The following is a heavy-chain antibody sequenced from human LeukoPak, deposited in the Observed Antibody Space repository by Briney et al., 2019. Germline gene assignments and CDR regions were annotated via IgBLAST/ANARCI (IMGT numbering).Heavy chain of an antibody. Sequence: GGSLRLSCAASGFTFSDYYMSWIRQAPGKRQERVSYISSSSSYTNYADSVKGRFTISRDNAKNSLYLQMNSLRAEDTAVYYCARPYSSTYGMDVWGKGTTVTVSS. CDR3: ARPYSSTYGMDV. CDR1: GFTFSDYY. J-gene: IGHJ6*04. D-gene: IGHD6-13*01. V-gene: IGHV3-11*06. CDR2: ISSSSSYT.